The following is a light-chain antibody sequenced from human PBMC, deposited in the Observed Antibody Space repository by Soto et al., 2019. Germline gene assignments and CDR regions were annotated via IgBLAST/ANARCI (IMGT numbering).Light chain of an antibody. Sequence: QSALTQPPSASGSTRQSVTISCTGTSSDVGGYNYVSWYQQHPGKAPKLMIYEVSKRPSGVPDRFSGSKSVNTASLTVSGLQAEDEADYYCSSYAGRTNVVFGGGTKLTVL. V-gene: IGLV2-8*01. CDR2: EVS. J-gene: IGLJ3*02. CDR1: SSDVGGYNY. CDR3: SSYAGRTNVV.